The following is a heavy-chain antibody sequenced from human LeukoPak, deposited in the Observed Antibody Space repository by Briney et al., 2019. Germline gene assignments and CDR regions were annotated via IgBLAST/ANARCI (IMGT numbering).Heavy chain of an antibody. CDR3: AKGRVPADWYYYYYMDV. Sequence: ASVMVSCKASGGTFSSYAISWVRQAPGQGLEWMGGIIPIFGTANYAQKLQGRVTITTDESTSTAYMELSSLRSEDTAVYYCAKGRVPADWYYYYYMDVWGKGTTVTVSS. V-gene: IGHV1-69*05. J-gene: IGHJ6*03. D-gene: IGHD2-2*01. CDR2: IIPIFGTA. CDR1: GGTFSSYA.